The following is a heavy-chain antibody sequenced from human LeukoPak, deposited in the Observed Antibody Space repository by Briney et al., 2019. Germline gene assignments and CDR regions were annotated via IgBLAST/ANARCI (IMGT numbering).Heavy chain of an antibody. CDR1: GGSISTYY. CDR3: ARVLYYYDTSGYYYVSYFDY. Sequence: SETLSLTCTVSGGSISTYYWSWIRQPPGKGLEWIGYMYYSGSTNYNPSLKSRVTISVDTSKNQFSLKLSSVTAADTAVYYCARVLYYYDTSGYYYVSYFDYWGQGVLVTVSS. CDR2: MYYSGST. D-gene: IGHD3-22*01. V-gene: IGHV4-59*01. J-gene: IGHJ4*02.